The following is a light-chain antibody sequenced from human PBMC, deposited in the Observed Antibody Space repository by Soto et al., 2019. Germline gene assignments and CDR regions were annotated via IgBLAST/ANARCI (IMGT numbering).Light chain of an antibody. J-gene: IGLJ1*01. V-gene: IGLV2-14*01. CDR2: EVT. Sequence: QSALAQSASVSGSRGQSITISCVGRNTDVGQDNSVSWYQQGPGKAPKLLIFEVTNRPSGVSSRFSGSRSANTASLTISGLQPDDEGDYFCVSYTDTDTLVFGTGTKVTVL. CDR3: VSYTDTDTLV. CDR1: NTDVGQDNS.